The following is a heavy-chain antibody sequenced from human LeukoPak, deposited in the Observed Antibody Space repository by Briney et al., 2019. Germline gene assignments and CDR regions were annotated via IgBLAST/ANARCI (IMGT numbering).Heavy chain of an antibody. CDR3: AKGVGYCSGGSCQQFDY. CDR1: GFTFSSYS. J-gene: IGHJ4*02. V-gene: IGHV3-23*01. Sequence: PGGSLRLSCAASGFTFSSYSMNWVRQAPGKGLEWVSAISGSGDSTYYADSVKGRITISRDNSKNTLYLQMNSLRAEDTAVYYCAKGVGYCSGGSCQQFDYWGQGTLVTVSS. D-gene: IGHD2-15*01. CDR2: ISGSGDST.